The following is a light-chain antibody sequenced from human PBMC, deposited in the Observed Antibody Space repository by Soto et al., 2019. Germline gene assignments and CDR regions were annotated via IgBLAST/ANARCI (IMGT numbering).Light chain of an antibody. V-gene: IGKV1-12*01. Sequence: EIQMTQSPSSVSASVGDRVTITCRASQGVSNWLAWYQQKPGKAPKLLIYAASTLRSGVPSRFRGSGSGTDFTFTISSLQPEDFATYSCQQANSFPYTFGQGTKLEIK. J-gene: IGKJ2*01. CDR1: QGVSNW. CDR2: AAS. CDR3: QQANSFPYT.